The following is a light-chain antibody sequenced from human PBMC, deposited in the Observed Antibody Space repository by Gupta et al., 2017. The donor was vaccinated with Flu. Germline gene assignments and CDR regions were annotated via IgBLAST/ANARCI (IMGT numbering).Light chain of an antibody. CDR1: SSDVGSYNL. Sequence: QPITISCTGPSSDVGSYNLVSWYQPYTGNAPKFMIYEVTKRPSGVSNRFSGSKSGTTAYLTISGVQAEDEAYYYCCSYAGNYWIFGGGTKLTVL. J-gene: IGLJ2*01. CDR3: CSYAGNYWI. CDR2: EVT. V-gene: IGLV2-23*02.